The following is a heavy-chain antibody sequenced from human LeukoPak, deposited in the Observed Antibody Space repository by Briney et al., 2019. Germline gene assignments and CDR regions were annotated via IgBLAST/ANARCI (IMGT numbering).Heavy chain of an antibody. CDR2: ISSSGSTI. Sequence: PGGSLRLSCAASGFTFSDYYMSWIRQAPGKGLEWVSYISSSGSTIYYADSMKGRFTISRDNAKNSLYLQMNSLRAEDTAVYYCARAGGKTYYYDSSGYYPSPYYYYMDVWGKGTTVTVSS. CDR3: ARAGGKTYYYDSSGYYPSPYYYYMDV. D-gene: IGHD3-22*01. CDR1: GFTFSDYY. J-gene: IGHJ6*03. V-gene: IGHV3-11*04.